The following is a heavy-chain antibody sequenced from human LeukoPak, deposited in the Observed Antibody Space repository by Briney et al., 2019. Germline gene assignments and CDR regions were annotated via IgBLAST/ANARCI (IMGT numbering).Heavy chain of an antibody. D-gene: IGHD3-22*01. CDR1: GYTFTRYY. Sequence: ASVKVSCKASGYTFTRYYMHWVRQAPGQGLEWMGIINPSGGSTSYAQKFQGRVTMTRDMSTSTVYMELSSLRSEDTAVYYCARDLRRIYYDSSGPYNWFDPWGQGTLVTVSS. J-gene: IGHJ5*02. V-gene: IGHV1-46*01. CDR3: ARDLRRIYYDSSGPYNWFDP. CDR2: INPSGGST.